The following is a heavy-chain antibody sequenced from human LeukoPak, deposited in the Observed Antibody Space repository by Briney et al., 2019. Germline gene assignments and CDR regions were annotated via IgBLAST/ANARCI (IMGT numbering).Heavy chain of an antibody. D-gene: IGHD1-20*01. CDR3: ARASTHRYNWKSGQLNDAFDI. Sequence: ASVKVSCKASGYTFTSYYMHWVRQAPGQGLEWMGRISPYNGNTKYAQKLQGRVTMTTDTSTSTAYMELRSLRSDDTAVYYCARASTHRYNWKSGQLNDAFDIWGQGTMVTVSS. V-gene: IGHV1-18*04. CDR1: GYTFTSYY. CDR2: ISPYNGNT. J-gene: IGHJ3*02.